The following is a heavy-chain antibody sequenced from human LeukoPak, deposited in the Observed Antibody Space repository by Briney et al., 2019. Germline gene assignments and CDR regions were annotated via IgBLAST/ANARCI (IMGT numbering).Heavy chain of an antibody. CDR1: GGSISSYY. J-gene: IGHJ3*02. CDR2: IYTSGST. Sequence: SETLSLTCTVSGGSISSYYWSWIRQPAGRGLEWIGRIYTSGSTNYNPSLKSRVTMSVDTSKNQFSLKLSSVTAADTAVYYCARAQTGTALLRVGNAFDIWGQGTMVTVSS. V-gene: IGHV4-4*07. CDR3: ARAQTGTALLRVGNAFDI. D-gene: IGHD5-18*01.